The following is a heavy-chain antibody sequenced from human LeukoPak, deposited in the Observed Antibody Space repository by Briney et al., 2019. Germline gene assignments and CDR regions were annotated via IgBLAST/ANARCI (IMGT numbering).Heavy chain of an antibody. CDR2: LNSDGSST. J-gene: IGHJ3*02. V-gene: IGHV3-74*01. D-gene: IGHD1-7*01. CDR3: ATGNYHAFDI. CDR1: GFTFSSYR. Sequence: PGGSLRLSCAASGFTFSSYRMHWVRQAPGKGLVWVSCLNSDGSSTRYADSVRGRFTISRDNAKNTLYLQMNSLRAEDTAVYYCATGNYHAFDIWGQGTMVTVSS.